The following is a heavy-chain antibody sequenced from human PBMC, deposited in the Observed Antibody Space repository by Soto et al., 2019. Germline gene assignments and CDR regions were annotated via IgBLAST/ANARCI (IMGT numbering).Heavy chain of an antibody. V-gene: IGHV3-30-3*01. D-gene: IGHD6-13*01. CDR3: ARDLVMGSSSWLYYYYYGMDV. J-gene: IGHJ6*02. CDR2: ISYDGSNK. CDR1: GFTFSSYA. Sequence: QVQLVESGGGVVQPGRSLRLSCAASGFTFSSYAMHWVRQAPGKGLEWVAVISYDGSNKYYADSVKGRFSISRDNSKSTLYVQMSSLRAEDTAVYYCARDLVMGSSSWLYYYYYGMDVWGQGTTVTVSS.